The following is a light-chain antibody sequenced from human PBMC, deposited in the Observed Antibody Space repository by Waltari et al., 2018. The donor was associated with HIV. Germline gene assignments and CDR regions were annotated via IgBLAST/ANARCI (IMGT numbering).Light chain of an antibody. CDR3: AVWDDSLRGSV. CDR2: RNN. CDR1: SANTGNTY. V-gene: IGLV1-47*01. J-gene: IGLJ1*01. Sequence: QSVLTQPPSVSGTPGQRVSIPSSASSANTGNTYLYWYQQRPGAAPKLLIQRNNQPPSGVPDRFSGSKSGTSASLAISGLRSEDEADYYCAVWDDSLRGSVFGTGTEVTVL.